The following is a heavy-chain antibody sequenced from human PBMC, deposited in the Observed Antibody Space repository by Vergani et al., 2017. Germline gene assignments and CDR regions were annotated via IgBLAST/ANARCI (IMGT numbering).Heavy chain of an antibody. D-gene: IGHD3-16*01. J-gene: IGHJ4*02. Sequence: VQSGDEVKKPGSSVKVSCKASGGTFSSYAISWVRQAPGQGLEWMGRIIPIFGTANYAQKFQGRVTITADESTSTAYMELSSLRSEDTAVYYCARAELYDYVWGSYDYWGQGTLVTVSS. V-gene: IGHV1-69*13. CDR1: GGTFSSYA. CDR3: ARAELYDYVWGSYDY. CDR2: IIPIFGTA.